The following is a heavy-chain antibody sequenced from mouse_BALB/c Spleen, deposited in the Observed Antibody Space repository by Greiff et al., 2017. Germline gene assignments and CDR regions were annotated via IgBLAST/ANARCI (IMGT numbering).Heavy chain of an antibody. CDR2: INPYNDGT. J-gene: IGHJ4*01. CDR3: ARSIYYDYDNYAMDY. V-gene: IGHV1-14*01. CDR1: GYSFTSYY. Sequence: EVKLQESGPELVKPGASVKISCKASGYSFTSYYIHWVKQKPGQGLEWIGYINPYNDGTKYNEKFKGKATLTSDKSSSTAYMELSSLTSEDSAVYYCARSIYYDYDNYAMDYWGQGTSVTVSS. D-gene: IGHD2-4*01.